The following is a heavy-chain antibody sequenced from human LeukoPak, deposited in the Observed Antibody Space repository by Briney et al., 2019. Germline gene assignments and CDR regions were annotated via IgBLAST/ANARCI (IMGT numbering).Heavy chain of an antibody. J-gene: IGHJ5*02. D-gene: IGHD6-13*01. CDR2: IYYSGST. CDR1: GGSFSSYY. V-gene: IGHV4-59*01. Sequence: TETLSLTCAVYGGSFSSYYWSWIRQPPGKGLEWIGYIYYSGSTNYNPSLKSRVTISVDTSKNQFSLKLSSVTAADTAVYYCARVGQQLVFLPWGQGTLVTVSS. CDR3: ARVGQQLVFLP.